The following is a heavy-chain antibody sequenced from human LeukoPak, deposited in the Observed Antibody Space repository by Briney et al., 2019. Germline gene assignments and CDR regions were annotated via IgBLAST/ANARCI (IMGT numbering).Heavy chain of an antibody. V-gene: IGHV3-74*01. Sequence: GGSLRLSCAASGLTFHNTWMHWIRQAPGKGLVWVSRIKGDGITTTYADSVKGRFTVSRDNAKNSLYLQMNRLRAEDTAIYYCVRDPPGGWEGFDSWGQGILVTVSS. CDR3: VRDPPGGWEGFDS. J-gene: IGHJ4*02. CDR1: GLTFHNTW. CDR2: IKGDGITT. D-gene: IGHD1-26*01.